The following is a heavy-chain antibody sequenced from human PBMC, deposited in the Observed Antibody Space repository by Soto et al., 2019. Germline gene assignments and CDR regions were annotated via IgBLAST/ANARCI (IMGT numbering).Heavy chain of an antibody. J-gene: IGHJ4*02. CDR1: GFIFRNAW. Sequence: EVQLVESGGDLVKPGGSLRLSCVVSGFIFRNAWMSWVRQAPGRGLEWIGRIKPIADGGTAEYAAPMKGRFSLSRDDSKDTLFLHMDNLNTEDTGLYFCTTVYCATTSCFAPFDFWGQGTLVTVSS. CDR2: IKPIADGGTA. CDR3: TTVYCATTSCFAPFDF. D-gene: IGHD2-2*01. V-gene: IGHV3-15*01.